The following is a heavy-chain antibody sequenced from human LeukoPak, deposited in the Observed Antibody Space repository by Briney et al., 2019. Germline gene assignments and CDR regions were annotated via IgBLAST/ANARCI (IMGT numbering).Heavy chain of an antibody. Sequence: GGSLRLSCAASGFTFSSYSMNWVRQAPGKGLEWVAVISYDGSNKYYADSVKGRFTISRDNPKNTLYLQMNSLRAEDTAVYYCARGAIFGVDYYYYMDVWGKGTTVTVSS. CDR3: ARGAIFGVDYYYYMDV. D-gene: IGHD3-3*01. J-gene: IGHJ6*03. CDR2: ISYDGSNK. V-gene: IGHV3-30*03. CDR1: GFTFSSYS.